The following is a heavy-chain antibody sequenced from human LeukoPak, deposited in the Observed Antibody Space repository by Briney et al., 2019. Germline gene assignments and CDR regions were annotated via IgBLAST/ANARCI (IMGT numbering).Heavy chain of an antibody. V-gene: IGHV3-43*01. CDR2: ISWDGGST. J-gene: IGHJ4*02. CDR1: GFTFDDYT. Sequence: GGSLRLSCAASGFTFDDYTMHWVRQAPGKGLEWVSLISWDGGSTYYADSVKGRFTISRDNSKNSLYLQMNSLRTEDTALYYCAKDISRSGYSIFDYWGQGTLVTVSS. CDR3: AKDISRSGYSIFDY. D-gene: IGHD3-22*01.